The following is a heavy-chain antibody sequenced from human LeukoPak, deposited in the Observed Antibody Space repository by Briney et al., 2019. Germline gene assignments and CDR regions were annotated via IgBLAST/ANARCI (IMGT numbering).Heavy chain of an antibody. CDR1: GGTFSSYA. V-gene: IGHV1-69*13. CDR3: ARFYGDYVPMDV. J-gene: IGHJ6*02. D-gene: IGHD4-17*01. Sequence: ASVKVFCKASGGTFSSYAISWVRQAPGQGLEWMGGIVPIFGTANYAQKFQGRVTITADESTSTAYMELSSLRSEDTAVYYCARFYGDYVPMDVWGQGTTVTVSS. CDR2: IVPIFGTA.